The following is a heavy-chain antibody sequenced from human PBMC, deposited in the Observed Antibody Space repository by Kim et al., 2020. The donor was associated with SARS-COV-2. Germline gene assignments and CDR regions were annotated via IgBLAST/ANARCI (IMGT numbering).Heavy chain of an antibody. J-gene: IGHJ4*02. Sequence: GGSLRLSCAASGFTFSSYGMHWVRQAPGKGLEWVAVISYDGINKYYADSVKGRFTISRDNSKNTLDLQMNSLRAEDTAVYYCAKDPGYYDRSGFYLGFDYWGPGTLVTVSS. V-gene: IGHV3-30*18. CDR1: GFTFSSYG. CDR3: AKDPGYYDRSGFYLGFDY. D-gene: IGHD3-22*01. CDR2: ISYDGINK.